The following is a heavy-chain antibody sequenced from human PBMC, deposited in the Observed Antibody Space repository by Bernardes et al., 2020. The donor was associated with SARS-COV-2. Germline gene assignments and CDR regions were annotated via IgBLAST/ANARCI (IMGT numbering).Heavy chain of an antibody. V-gene: IGHV3-33*01. CDR3: ASLGYCSGGSCLHYYYGMNV. CDR1: GFTFSSYG. Sequence: GGSLRLSCAASGFTFSSYGMHWVRQAPGRGLEWVAVIWYDGSNKYYADSVKGRFTISRDNSKNTLYLQMNSLRAEVTAVYYCASLGYCSGGSCLHYYYGMNVWGQGTTVTVSS. J-gene: IGHJ6*02. D-gene: IGHD2-15*01. CDR2: IWYDGSNK.